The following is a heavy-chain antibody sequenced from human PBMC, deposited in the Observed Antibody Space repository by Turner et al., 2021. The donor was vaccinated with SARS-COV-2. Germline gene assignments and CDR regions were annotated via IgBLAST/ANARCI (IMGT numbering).Heavy chain of an antibody. CDR3: AKGTIAVPGTFDY. CDR2: VSARGGNT. D-gene: IGHD6-19*01. CDR1: GFTFRNYA. Sequence: EVQLLESGGGLVQPGGSLRLSCVAAGFTFRNYAMSWVRLAPGGGLEWVSTVSARGGNTYCADSLKGRFTISRDNSENAVFLQVNSLRAEDTAVYYCAKGTIAVPGTFDYWGQGSLVTVSS. J-gene: IGHJ4*02. V-gene: IGHV3-23*01.